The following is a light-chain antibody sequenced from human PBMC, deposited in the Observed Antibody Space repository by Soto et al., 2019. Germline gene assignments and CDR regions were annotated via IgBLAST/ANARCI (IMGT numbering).Light chain of an antibody. Sequence: DIQKTQSPSTLSGSVGDRVTITCRASRTISSWLAWYQQKPGKAPKLLIYKASTLKSGVPSRFSGSGSGTEFTLTISSLQPDDFATYYCQHYNSYSEAFGQGTKVELK. J-gene: IGKJ1*01. V-gene: IGKV1-5*03. CDR3: QHYNSYSEA. CDR2: KAS. CDR1: RTISSW.